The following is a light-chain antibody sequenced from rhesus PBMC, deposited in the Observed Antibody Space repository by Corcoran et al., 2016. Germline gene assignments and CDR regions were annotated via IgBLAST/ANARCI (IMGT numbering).Light chain of an antibody. CDR1: ENVNNY. CDR3: QHNYGTPFT. Sequence: DIQMTQSPSSLSSSVGDRVTITCRASENVNNYLNWYQQKPGNAPKLLIYKASTLQTGVPSRFSGSGSGTDYTFTINSLQSEDVAAYYCQHNYGTPFTFGPGTKLDIK. CDR2: KAS. V-gene: IGKV1-74*01. J-gene: IGKJ3*01.